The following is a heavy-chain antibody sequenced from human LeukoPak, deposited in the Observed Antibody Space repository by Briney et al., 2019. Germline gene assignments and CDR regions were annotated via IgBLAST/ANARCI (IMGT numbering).Heavy chain of an antibody. CDR2: INDNGSTR. V-gene: IGHV3-23*01. CDR1: GFTFSNYA. J-gene: IGHJ3*02. Sequence: GGSLRLSCGASGFTFSNYAMSWVRQAPGKGLEWVSGINDNGSTRFYAASVKGRFTSSRDNAKNSLYLQMNSLRAEDTAVYYCARSFEQLLVHEAFDIWGQGTMVTVSS. CDR3: ARSFEQLLVHEAFDI. D-gene: IGHD6-13*01.